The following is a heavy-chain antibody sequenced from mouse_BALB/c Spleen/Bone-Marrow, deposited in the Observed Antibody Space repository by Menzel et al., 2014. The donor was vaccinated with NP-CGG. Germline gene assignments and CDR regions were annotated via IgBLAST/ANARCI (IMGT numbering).Heavy chain of an antibody. V-gene: IGHV5-9*03. CDR2: ISSGGGNT. CDR1: GFTFSSYT. J-gene: IGHJ2*01. D-gene: IGHD2-4*01. Sequence: DVKLLESGGGLVKPGGSLKLSCAASGFTFSSYTMSWVRQTPEKRLEWVATISSGGGNTYYPDSGKGRFTISRDNAKNNLYLQMSSLRSEDTALYYCARYMITTSYFDYWGQGTTLTVSS. CDR3: ARYMITTSYFDY.